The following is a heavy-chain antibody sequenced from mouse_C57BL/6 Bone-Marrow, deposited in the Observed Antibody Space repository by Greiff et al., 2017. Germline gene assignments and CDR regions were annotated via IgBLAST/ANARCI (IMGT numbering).Heavy chain of an antibody. V-gene: IGHV1-64*01. J-gene: IGHJ3*01. Sequence: QVQLQQPGAELVKPGASVKLSCKASGYTFTSYWMHWVKQRPGQGLEWIGMIHPNSGSTNYNEKFKSKATLTVDKSSSTAYMQLSSLTSEDSAVYYGARYNLYYDYDWFAYWGQGTLVTVSA. D-gene: IGHD2-4*01. CDR3: ARYNLYYDYDWFAY. CDR2: IHPNSGST. CDR1: GYTFTSYW.